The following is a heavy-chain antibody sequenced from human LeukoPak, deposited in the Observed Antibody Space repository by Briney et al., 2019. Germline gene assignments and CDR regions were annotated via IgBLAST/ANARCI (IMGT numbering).Heavy chain of an antibody. CDR3: ARGSGGIPSPAFDI. J-gene: IGHJ3*02. Sequence: PSETLSLTCTVSGGSISSYYWSCIRQPPGKGLEWIGYIYYSGSTNYNPSLKSRVTISVDTSKNQFSLKLSSVTAADTAVYYCARGSGGIPSPAFDIWGQGTMVTVSS. V-gene: IGHV4-59*01. CDR2: IYYSGST. D-gene: IGHD3-16*01. CDR1: GGSISSYY.